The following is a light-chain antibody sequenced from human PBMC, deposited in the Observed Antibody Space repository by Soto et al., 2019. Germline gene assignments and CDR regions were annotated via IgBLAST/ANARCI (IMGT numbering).Light chain of an antibody. CDR1: QCVSSH. CDR2: GAS. Sequence: EIVMTQSPATLSVSPGERATLSCRATQCVSSHLAWYQQKPGQAPRLLIYGASTRATGIPARFSGSGSGTEFTLTISSLQSEDFAVYYCQQYNYWRTFGQGTKVDIK. CDR3: QQYNYWRT. J-gene: IGKJ1*01. V-gene: IGKV3-15*01.